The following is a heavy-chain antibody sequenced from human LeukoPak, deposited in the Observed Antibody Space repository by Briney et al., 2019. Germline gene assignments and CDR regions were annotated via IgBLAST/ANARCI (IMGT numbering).Heavy chain of an antibody. D-gene: IGHD3-22*01. J-gene: IGHJ5*02. CDR2: INHSGST. CDR1: GYSIRSDYY. V-gene: IGHV4-34*01. CDR3: ARTYYYDSSGSEGWFDP. Sequence: SETLSLTCTVSGYSIRSDYYWSWIRQPPGKGLEWIWEINHSGSTNYNPSLKSRVTISVDTSKNQFSLKLSSVTAADTAVYYCARTYYYDSSGSEGWFDPWGQGTLVTVSS.